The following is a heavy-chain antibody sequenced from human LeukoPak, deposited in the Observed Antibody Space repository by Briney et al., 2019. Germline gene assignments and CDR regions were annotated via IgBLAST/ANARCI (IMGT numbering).Heavy chain of an antibody. CDR2: IFSGGSM. D-gene: IGHD6-13*01. J-gene: IGHJ4*02. Sequence: GGSLRLSCAASGFTVSSNHMNWVRQAPGKGLEWVSVIFSGGSMYYVDSVKGRFTISRDNSKNTLYLQMNSLRAEDTAVYYCAKDVGSSWSYYFDYWGQGTLVTVSS. V-gene: IGHV3-53*01. CDR3: AKDVGSSWSYYFDY. CDR1: GFTVSSNH.